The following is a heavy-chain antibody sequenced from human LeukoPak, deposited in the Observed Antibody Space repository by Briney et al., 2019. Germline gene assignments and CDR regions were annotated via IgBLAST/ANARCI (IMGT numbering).Heavy chain of an antibody. CDR2: MNPNSGNT. V-gene: IGHV1-8*03. D-gene: IGHD6-6*01. J-gene: IGHJ6*03. CDR3: ARGRIAALRRYYYYYMDV. CDR1: GYTFTGYY. Sequence: GASVKVSCKASGYTFTGYYMHWVRQATGQGLEWMGWMNPNSGNTGYAQKFQGRVTITRNTSISTAYMELSSLRSEDTAVYYCARGRIAALRRYYYYYMDVWGKGTTVTVSS.